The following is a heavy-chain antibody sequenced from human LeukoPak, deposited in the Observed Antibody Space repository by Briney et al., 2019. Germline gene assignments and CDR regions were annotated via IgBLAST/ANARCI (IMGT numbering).Heavy chain of an antibody. CDR2: INTNTGNP. Sequence: ASVKVSCKVSGYTFTSYAMNWVRQAPGQGLEWMGWINTNTGNPTYAQGFTGRFVFSLDTSVSTAYLQISSLKAEDTAVYYCARDRPPQWLVPFDPWGQGTLVTVSS. D-gene: IGHD6-19*01. J-gene: IGHJ5*02. V-gene: IGHV7-4-1*02. CDR1: GYTFTSYA. CDR3: ARDRPPQWLVPFDP.